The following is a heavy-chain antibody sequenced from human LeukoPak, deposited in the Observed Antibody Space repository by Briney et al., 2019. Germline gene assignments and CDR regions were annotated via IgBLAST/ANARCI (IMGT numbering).Heavy chain of an antibody. CDR3: VKGPAPEEYYFDY. V-gene: IGHV3-64D*06. CDR2: ISSNGGST. CDR1: GFTFSSYA. J-gene: IGHJ4*02. Sequence: GGSLRLSCSASGFTFSSYAMHCVRQAPGRGLEYVSAISSNGGSTYYADSVKGRFTISRGNSKNTLYLQMSSLRAEDTAVYYCVKGPAPEEYYFDYWGQGTLVTVSS.